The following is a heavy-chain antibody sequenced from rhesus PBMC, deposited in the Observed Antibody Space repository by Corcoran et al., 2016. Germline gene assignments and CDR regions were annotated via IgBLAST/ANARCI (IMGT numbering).Heavy chain of an antibody. CDR3: ARVGGVGKYFEF. D-gene: IGHD1-44*02. J-gene: IGHJ1*01. CDR2: IYGSGSST. Sequence: QLQLQESGPGLVKPSETLSVTCAVSGGSISSSYWSWIRQPPGKGREWIGYIYGSGSSTNYNPPLKGRVTLSVDTSKIQLALKLSSVTTADTAGYYCARVGGVGKYFEFWGQGALVTVSS. V-gene: IGHV4-169*01. CDR1: GGSISSSY.